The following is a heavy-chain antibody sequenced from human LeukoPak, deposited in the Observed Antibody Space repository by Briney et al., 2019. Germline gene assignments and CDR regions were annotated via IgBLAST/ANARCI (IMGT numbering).Heavy chain of an antibody. CDR1: VGSISSGDYY. Sequence: SQTLSLTCTVSVGSISSGDYYWSWIRQPPGKGLEWIGYIYYSGSTYYNPSLKSRVTISVDTSKNQFSLKLSSVTAADTAVYYCARGPSYGSGSYGWFDPWGQGTLVTVSS. CDR2: IYYSGST. V-gene: IGHV4-30-4*01. CDR3: ARGPSYGSGSYGWFDP. D-gene: IGHD3-10*01. J-gene: IGHJ5*02.